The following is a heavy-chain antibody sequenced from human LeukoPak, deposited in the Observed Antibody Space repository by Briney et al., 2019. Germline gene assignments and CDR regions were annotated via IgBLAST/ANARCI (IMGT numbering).Heavy chain of an antibody. Sequence: ASVKVSCKASGYTFTSYYMHWVRQAPGQGLEWMGIINPSGGSTSYGQKFQGRVIMTRDTSTSTVYMELSSLRSEDTAVYYCARVGGWGRGSRLGLYYYYYMDVWGKGTTVTVSS. CDR3: ARVGGWGRGSRLGLYYYYYMDV. CDR2: INPSGGST. CDR1: GYTFTSYY. D-gene: IGHD1-26*01. V-gene: IGHV1-46*01. J-gene: IGHJ6*03.